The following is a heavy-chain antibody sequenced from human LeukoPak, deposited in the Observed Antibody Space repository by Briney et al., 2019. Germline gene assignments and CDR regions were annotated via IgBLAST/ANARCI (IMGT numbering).Heavy chain of an antibody. CDR2: ISPYNGDT. D-gene: IGHD7-27*01. V-gene: IGHV1-18*04. Sequence: ASVKVSCKASGYTFTGYYMHWVRQAPGQGLEWMGWISPYNGDTKYGQRFQGRVTMTTYTPTTTAYMELRSLRFDDTAVYYCARVGLGIGWYADLWGRGTLVTVLS. J-gene: IGHJ2*01. CDR3: ARVGLGIGWYADL. CDR1: GYTFTGYY.